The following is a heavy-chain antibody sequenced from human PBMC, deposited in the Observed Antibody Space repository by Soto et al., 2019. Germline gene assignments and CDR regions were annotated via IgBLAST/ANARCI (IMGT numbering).Heavy chain of an antibody. CDR1: GGTFSSYA. J-gene: IGHJ6*02. V-gene: IGHV1-69*06. D-gene: IGHD2-15*01. CDR3: ATWRWTASYYYGMDV. Sequence: SVKVSCKASGGTFSSYAISWVRQAPGQGLEWMGGIIPIFGTANYAQKFQGRVTITADKSTSTAYMELSSLRSEDTAVYYCATWRWTASYYYGMDVWGQGTTVTVSS. CDR2: IIPIFGTA.